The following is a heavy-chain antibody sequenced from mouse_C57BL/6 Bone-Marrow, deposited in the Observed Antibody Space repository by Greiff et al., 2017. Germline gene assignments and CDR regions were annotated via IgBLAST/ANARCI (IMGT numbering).Heavy chain of an antibody. D-gene: IGHD1-1*01. Sequence: EVQLQQSGPELVKPGASVKISCKASGYTFTDYYMNWVKQSHGKSLEWIGDINPNNGGTSYNQKFKGKATLTVEKSSSTAYMELRSLTSEDSAVYYCAREDYYGSSPYYFDYWGQGTTLTVSS. CDR3: AREDYYGSSPYYFDY. CDR2: INPNNGGT. CDR1: GYTFTDYY. J-gene: IGHJ2*01. V-gene: IGHV1-26*01.